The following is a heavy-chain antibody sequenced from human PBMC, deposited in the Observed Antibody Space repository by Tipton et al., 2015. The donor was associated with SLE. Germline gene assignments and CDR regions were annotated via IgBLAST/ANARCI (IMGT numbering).Heavy chain of an antibody. CDR2: IYYSGST. CDR3: AELEGLSYGYSFDY. D-gene: IGHD5-18*01. J-gene: IGHJ4*02. Sequence: TLSLTCTVSGGSMSTYYWSWIRQPPGKGLEWIGYIYYSGSTNYNPSLKSRVTISVDTSKNQFSLKLSSVTAADTAVYYCAELEGLSYGYSFDYWGQGILVTVSS. CDR1: GGSMSTYY. V-gene: IGHV4-59*12.